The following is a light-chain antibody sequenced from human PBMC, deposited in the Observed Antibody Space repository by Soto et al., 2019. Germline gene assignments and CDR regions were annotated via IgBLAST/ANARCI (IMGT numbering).Light chain of an antibody. J-gene: IGKJ2*01. CDR3: HQYGSSISYT. CDR2: GAS. CDR1: QTIS. Sequence: EIVLTLSPDTLSLSPGERATLSCRASQTISLAWYQQKPGQAPRLLIYGASTRATGIPDRFSGSGSGTDFTLTISRLEPGDFAAYYCHQYGSSISYTFGQGTKLEIK. V-gene: IGKV3-20*01.